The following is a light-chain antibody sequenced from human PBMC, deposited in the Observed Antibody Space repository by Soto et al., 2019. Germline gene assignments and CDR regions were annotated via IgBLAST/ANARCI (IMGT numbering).Light chain of an antibody. CDR3: QQYANWPKT. Sequence: EILMTQSPSTLSVSPGERATLSCRASQSVSNKLVWYQQKPGQAPRLLIYAASTRATGIPARFSGSGSETEFTLTISSLQSEDLEVYYCQQYANWPKTFGQGTKVDIK. CDR1: QSVSNK. V-gene: IGKV3-15*01. J-gene: IGKJ1*01. CDR2: AAS.